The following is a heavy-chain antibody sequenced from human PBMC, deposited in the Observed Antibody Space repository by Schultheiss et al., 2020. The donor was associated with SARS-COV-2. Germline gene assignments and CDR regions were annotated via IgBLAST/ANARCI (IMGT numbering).Heavy chain of an antibody. J-gene: IGHJ2*01. CDR3: ARIKNGDIVVVVAASDWYFDL. D-gene: IGHD2-15*01. CDR2: IDPSDSYT. Sequence: GESLKISCRGSGYGFHSYYIIWVRQMAGKGLEWMGRIDPSDSYTNYSPSFQGHVTISADKSISTAYLQWSSLKASDTAMYYCARIKNGDIVVVVAASDWYFDLWGRGTLVTVSS. V-gene: IGHV5-10-1*01. CDR1: GYGFHSYY.